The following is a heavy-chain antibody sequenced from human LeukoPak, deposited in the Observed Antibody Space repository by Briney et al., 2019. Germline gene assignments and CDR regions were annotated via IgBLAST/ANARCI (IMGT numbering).Heavy chain of an antibody. D-gene: IGHD7-27*01. V-gene: IGHV3-15*01. Sequence: PGGSLRLSCAASGFTFSNAWMSWVRQAPGKGLEWVGRIKSKTDGGTTDYAAPVKGRFTISRDDSKNTLYLQMNSLKTEDTAVYYCTTDGGAGDPFDAFDIWGQGTMVTVSS. J-gene: IGHJ3*02. CDR2: IKSKTDGGTT. CDR3: TTDGGAGDPFDAFDI. CDR1: GFTFSNAW.